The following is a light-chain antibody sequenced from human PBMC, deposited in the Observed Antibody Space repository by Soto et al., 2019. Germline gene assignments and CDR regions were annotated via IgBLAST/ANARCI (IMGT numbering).Light chain of an antibody. CDR1: QTISSW. V-gene: IGKV1-9*01. Sequence: DIQMTQSPSSLSGSVGYRFTITCRASQTISSWLAWCQQKPGKAPKLLIYAASTLQSGVPSRFSGSGSGTDSTLTISSLQPEDFATYYCQQLNSYPSITFGQGTRLEIK. J-gene: IGKJ5*01. CDR2: AAS. CDR3: QQLNSYPSIT.